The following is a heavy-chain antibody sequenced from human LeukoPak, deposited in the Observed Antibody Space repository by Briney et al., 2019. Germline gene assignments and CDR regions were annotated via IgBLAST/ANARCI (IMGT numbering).Heavy chain of an antibody. CDR2: MYYSGST. D-gene: IGHD3-10*01. V-gene: IGHV4-39*01. CDR3: ARHYGP. CDR1: GDSISSRSYF. J-gene: IGHJ5*02. Sequence: SETLSLTCTVSGDSISSRSYFWDWIRQSPGKGLEWIGSMYYSGSTYYSPSLKSRVTMSIDTAENQLSLKLTSVTAADTAVYYCARHYGPWGQGTLVTVSS.